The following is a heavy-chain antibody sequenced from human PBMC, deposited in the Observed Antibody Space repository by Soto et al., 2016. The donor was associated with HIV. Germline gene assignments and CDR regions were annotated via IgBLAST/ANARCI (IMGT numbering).Heavy chain of an antibody. Sequence: EVQLVESGGGVVQPGRSLRLSCTTSGFTFGDFALTWVRQTPGKGLEWVGYIGSKNYGGTTEYAPSVKGRINISRDDYQKSAYLQMNSLKIDDTAVYYCTRGSGRYEFWGQGTLVIVSA. CDR1: GFTFGDFA. CDR2: IGSKNYGGTT. V-gene: IGHV3-49*04. J-gene: IGHJ4*02. D-gene: IGHD3-10*01. CDR3: TRGSGRYEF.